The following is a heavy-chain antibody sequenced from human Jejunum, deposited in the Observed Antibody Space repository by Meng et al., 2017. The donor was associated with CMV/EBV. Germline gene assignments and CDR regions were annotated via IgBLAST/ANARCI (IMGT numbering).Heavy chain of an antibody. V-gene: IGHV4-59*01. CDR1: SITNYY. D-gene: IGHD2-8*01. CDR2: VSYSGT. Sequence: SITNYYWSWIRQFPGKGLEWIGYVSYSGTNDNPSLKSRVTVSMDTSKNQFSLKLSSVTAADTAIYYCARDRHYNGLNGHYRYFESWGQGTLVTVSS. J-gene: IGHJ4*02. CDR3: ARDRHYNGLNGHYRYFES.